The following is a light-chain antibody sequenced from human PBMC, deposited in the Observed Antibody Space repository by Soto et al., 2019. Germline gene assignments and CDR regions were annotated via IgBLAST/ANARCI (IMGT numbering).Light chain of an antibody. J-gene: IGKJ1*01. CDR2: KAS. Sequence: DIQMTQSPSTLSGSEGDRVTITCRASQTISSWLAWYQQKPGKAPKLRIYKASTLKSGVPSRFSGSGSGTEFTLTISSLQPDDFATYYCQHYNSYSEAFGQGTKVELK. V-gene: IGKV1-5*03. CDR1: QTISSW. CDR3: QHYNSYSEA.